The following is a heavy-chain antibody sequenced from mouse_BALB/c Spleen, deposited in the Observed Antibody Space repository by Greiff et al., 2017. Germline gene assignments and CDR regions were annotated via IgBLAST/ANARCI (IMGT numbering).Heavy chain of an antibody. D-gene: IGHD2-1*01. CDR2: ISSGSSTI. Sequence: EVQGVESGGGLVQPGGSRKLSCAASGFTFSSFGMHWVRQAPEKGLEWVAYISSGSSTIYYADTVKGRFTISRDNPKNTLFLQMTSLRSEDTAMYYCARDGNLYFDYWGQGTTLTVAS. CDR3: ARDGNLYFDY. CDR1: GFTFSSFG. J-gene: IGHJ2*01. V-gene: IGHV5-17*02.